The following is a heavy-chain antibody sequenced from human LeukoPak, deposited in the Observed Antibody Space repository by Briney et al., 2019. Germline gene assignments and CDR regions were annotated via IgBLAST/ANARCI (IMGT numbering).Heavy chain of an antibody. CDR2: IWYDGSNN. V-gene: IGHV3-33*01. CDR3: ARDGGNSYYYYYGMDV. J-gene: IGHJ6*02. Sequence: PGGSLRLSCAASGFTFSSYGMHWVRQAPGKGLEWVAVIWYDGSNNYYADSVKGRFTISRDNSKNTLYLQMNSLRAEDTAVYYCARDGGNSYYYYYGMDVWGQGTTVTVSS. CDR1: GFTFSSYG. D-gene: IGHD2-21*02.